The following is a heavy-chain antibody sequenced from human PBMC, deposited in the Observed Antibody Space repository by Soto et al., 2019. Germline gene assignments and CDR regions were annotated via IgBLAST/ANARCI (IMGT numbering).Heavy chain of an antibody. V-gene: IGHV4-30-2*01. Sequence: WTWIRQPPGKALEWIGNIYASGSTSYNPSLKSRVTISVDTSKNQFSLRLTSVTAADTAVYFCARGSSSYYDYGMDVWGQGTTVTVSS. CDR3: ARGSSSYYDYGMDV. D-gene: IGHD6-6*01. J-gene: IGHJ6*02. CDR2: IYASGST.